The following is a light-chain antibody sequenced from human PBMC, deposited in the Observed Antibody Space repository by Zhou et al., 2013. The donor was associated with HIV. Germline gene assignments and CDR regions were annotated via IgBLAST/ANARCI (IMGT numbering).Light chain of an antibody. Sequence: DIQMAQSPTFVSASVGDRVTITCRASQGISSALAWYQQKPGRSPELLIHTASTLETGVPSRFNGSGSGTDFTLTISSLQPEDFATYYCQQGNSFPPTFGGGTKVDIK. V-gene: IGKV1-12*01. J-gene: IGKJ4*01. CDR1: QGISSA. CDR2: TAS. CDR3: QQGNSFPPT.